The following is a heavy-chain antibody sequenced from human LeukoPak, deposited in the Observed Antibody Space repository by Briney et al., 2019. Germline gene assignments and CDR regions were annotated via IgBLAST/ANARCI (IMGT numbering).Heavy chain of an antibody. J-gene: IGHJ4*02. D-gene: IGHD2-21*02. Sequence: GGSLRLSCAASAFTFSSYSMHWVRQAPGKGLVWVSRINSDGSSTSYADSVKGRFTISRDNAKNTLYLQMNSLRAEDTAVYYCARHLDPDCLDYWGQGTLVTVSS. V-gene: IGHV3-74*01. CDR1: AFTFSSYS. CDR2: INSDGSST. CDR3: ARHLDPDCLDY.